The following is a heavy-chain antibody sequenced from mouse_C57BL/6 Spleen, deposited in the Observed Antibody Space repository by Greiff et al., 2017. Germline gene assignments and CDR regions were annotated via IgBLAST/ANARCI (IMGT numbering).Heavy chain of an antibody. CDR2: ISYDGSN. D-gene: IGHD4-1*01. J-gene: IGHJ1*03. CDR1: GYSITSGYY. CDR3: ARGGNWDEYWYFDV. V-gene: IGHV3-6*01. Sequence: EVKLVESGPGLVKPSQSLSLTCSVTGYSITSGYYWNWIRQFPGNKLEWMGYISYDGSNNYNPSLKNRISITRDTSKNQFFLKLNSVTTEDTATYYCARGGNWDEYWYFDVWGTGTTVTVSS.